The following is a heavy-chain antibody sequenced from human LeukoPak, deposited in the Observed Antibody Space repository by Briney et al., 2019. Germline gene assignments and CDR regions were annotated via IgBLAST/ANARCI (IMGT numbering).Heavy chain of an antibody. CDR2: IHTSGST. J-gene: IGHJ4*02. D-gene: IGHD3-22*01. V-gene: IGHV4-61*02. Sequence: SETLSLTCTVSGNSISSGDNYWSWIRQPAGKGLEWIGRIHTSGSTNYNPSLKSRVTISGDTSKNQFSLRLSSVTAADTAVYYCARASYSYDINGWVPFDYWGQGTLVTVSS. CDR1: GNSISSGDNY. CDR3: ARASYSYDINGWVPFDY.